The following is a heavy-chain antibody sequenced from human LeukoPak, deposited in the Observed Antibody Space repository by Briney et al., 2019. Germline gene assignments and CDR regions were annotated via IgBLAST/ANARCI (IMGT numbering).Heavy chain of an antibody. J-gene: IGHJ4*02. CDR1: GFTFGDSA. Sequence: TGGSLRLSCAASGFTFGDSAMHWVRQAPGKGLEWVSTITWNSGTIGYADSVKGRFTISRDNAKNSLYLQMNSLRAEDTALYYCAKEPYSSGWYRLDYWGQGTLVTVSS. V-gene: IGHV3-9*01. D-gene: IGHD6-19*01. CDR3: AKEPYSSGWYRLDY. CDR2: ITWNSGTI.